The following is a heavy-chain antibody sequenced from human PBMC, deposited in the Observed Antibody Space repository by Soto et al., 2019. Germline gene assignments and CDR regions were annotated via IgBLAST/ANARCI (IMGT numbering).Heavy chain of an antibody. D-gene: IGHD2-15*01. V-gene: IGHV4-39*01. Sequence: PSDTLYLTCTVSGGSIYRSGYYWGWIRQPPGRGLEWIGNIDYNGVTYSNPSLKSRVTISRDTSKNQFSLKLTSVTAADTALYYCGKVLVGATGHTDSDSWGPGTLVTVSS. CDR3: GKVLVGATGHTDSDS. CDR2: IDYNGVT. CDR1: GGSIYRSGYY. J-gene: IGHJ4*02.